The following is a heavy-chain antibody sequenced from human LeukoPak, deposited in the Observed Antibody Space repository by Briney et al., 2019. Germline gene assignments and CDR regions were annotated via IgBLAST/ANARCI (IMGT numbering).Heavy chain of an antibody. CDR3: ARDPVTVTKFDY. Sequence: ASVKVSCKASGYSFTSHGISWVRQAPGQGLEWMGWISSYRGNTNYAQNFQGRVTMTTDTSTSTAYMELRSLRSEDTAVYYCARDPVTVTKFDYWGQGTLVTVSS. V-gene: IGHV1-18*01. D-gene: IGHD4-17*01. J-gene: IGHJ4*02. CDR2: ISSYRGNT. CDR1: GYSFTSHG.